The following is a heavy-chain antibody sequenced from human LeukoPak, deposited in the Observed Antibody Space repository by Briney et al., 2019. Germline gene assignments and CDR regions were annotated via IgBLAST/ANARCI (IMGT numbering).Heavy chain of an antibody. V-gene: IGHV1-8*01. Sequence: GASVKVSCKASGYTFTSYDINWVRQATGQGLEWMGWMNPNSGNTGYAQKFQGRVTMTRNTSISTAYMELSSLRSEDTAVYYCARGSARRTYGGNYLRYWGQGTLVTVSS. CDR2: MNPNSGNT. D-gene: IGHD4-23*01. J-gene: IGHJ4*02. CDR1: GYTFTSYD. CDR3: ARGSARRTYGGNYLRY.